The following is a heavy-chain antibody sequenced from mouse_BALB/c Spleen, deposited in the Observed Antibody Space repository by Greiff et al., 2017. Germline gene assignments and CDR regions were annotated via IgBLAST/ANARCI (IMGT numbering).Heavy chain of an antibody. CDR1: GFTFSSYG. J-gene: IGHJ2*01. D-gene: IGHD3-3*01. V-gene: IGHV5-6-3*01. CDR3: ARDRGGTGGFDY. CDR2: INSNGGST. Sequence: EVQRVESGGGLVQPGGSLKLSCAASGFTFSSYGVSWVRQTPDKRLELVATINSNGGSTYYPDSVKGRFTISRDNAKNTLYLQMSSLKSEDTAMYYCARDRGGTGGFDYWGQGTTLTVSS.